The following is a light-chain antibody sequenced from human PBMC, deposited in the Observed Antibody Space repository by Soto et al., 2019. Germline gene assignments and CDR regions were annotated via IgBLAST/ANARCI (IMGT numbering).Light chain of an antibody. CDR1: QSVSSH. V-gene: IGKV3-15*01. Sequence: EMMLTQSPATLSVSPGERVTLSCRASQSVSSHLAWYQQKPGQAPRLLIYGASTRATGIPARFSGSGSGTDFTLTISSLQPEDFATYYCQQYNSSPFTFGQGTKVDIK. CDR2: GAS. J-gene: IGKJ3*01. CDR3: QQYNSSPFT.